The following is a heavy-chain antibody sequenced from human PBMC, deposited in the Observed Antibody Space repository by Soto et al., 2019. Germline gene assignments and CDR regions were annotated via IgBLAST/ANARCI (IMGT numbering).Heavy chain of an antibody. J-gene: IGHJ3*02. CDR3: ARGDTPRTFDI. D-gene: IGHD3-16*01. CDR2: MYPGDSDT. V-gene: IGHV5-51*01. CDR1: GYSFSNFW. Sequence: PGESLNISCKGSGYSFSNFWIGWVRQMPGKGLEWMGIMYPGDSDTRYSPSFQGQVIISVDTSISTTYLQWSSLKASDTAMYYCARGDTPRTFDIWGQGTMVSGS.